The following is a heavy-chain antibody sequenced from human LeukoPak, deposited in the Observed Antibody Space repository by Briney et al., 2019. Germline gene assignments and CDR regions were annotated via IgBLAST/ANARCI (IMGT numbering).Heavy chain of an antibody. V-gene: IGHV3-9*01. J-gene: IGHJ4*02. Sequence: AGGSLRLSCAASGFTFDDYAMHWVRQAPGKGLEWVSGISWNSGSIGYADSVKGRFTISRDNAKNTLILQMNSLRVEDTAVYYCARDWVYKIDYWGRGTLVTVSS. D-gene: IGHD5-24*01. CDR1: GFTFDDYA. CDR2: ISWNSGSI. CDR3: ARDWVYKIDY.